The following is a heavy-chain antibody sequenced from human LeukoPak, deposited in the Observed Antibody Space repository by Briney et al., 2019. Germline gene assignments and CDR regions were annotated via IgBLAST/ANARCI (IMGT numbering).Heavy chain of an antibody. J-gene: IGHJ3*02. CDR1: GGSVTNYH. V-gene: IGHV4-4*07. D-gene: IGHD1-26*01. CDR2: FYTGGST. CDR3: ATVEVGTVDVFDI. Sequence: SETLSLSCTVSGGSVTNYHWSWIRQPAGKGLEWIARFYTGGSTTYNPSLNGRATMSVDTSMNHFSLKLTSVTAADTAIYYCATVEVGTVDVFDIWGQGTMVTVSS.